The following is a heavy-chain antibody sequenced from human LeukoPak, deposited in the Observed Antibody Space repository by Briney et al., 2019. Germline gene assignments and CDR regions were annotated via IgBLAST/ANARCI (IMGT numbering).Heavy chain of an antibody. Sequence: PSGTLSLTCTVSGDSINSLDLWSWVRQPPGKGLEWIGEMYLSGTTHSNPSVKSRVTISIDKSKNQFFLNLSSVTAADTAVYYCAGLVGRYSSGLYYYYFDYWGQGTQVTVSS. V-gene: IGHV4-4*02. CDR2: MYLSGTT. CDR3: AGLVGRYSSGLYYYYFDY. D-gene: IGHD3-22*01. CDR1: GDSINSLDL. J-gene: IGHJ4*02.